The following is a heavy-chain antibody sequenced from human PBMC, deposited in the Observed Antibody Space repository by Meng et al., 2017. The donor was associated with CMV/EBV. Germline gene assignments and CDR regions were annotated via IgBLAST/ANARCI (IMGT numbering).Heavy chain of an antibody. CDR2: ISSSGSPI. J-gene: IGHJ4*02. D-gene: IGHD2-2*01. V-gene: IGHV3-48*04. CDR1: GFTFSSYG. CDR3: ASWGGVVPADY. Sequence: GESLKISCAASGFTFSSYGMHWVRQAPGKGLEWVSYISSSGSPIYYADSVKGRFTISRDNAKNSLYLQMNSLRAEDTAVYYCASWGGVVPADYWGQGTLVTVSS.